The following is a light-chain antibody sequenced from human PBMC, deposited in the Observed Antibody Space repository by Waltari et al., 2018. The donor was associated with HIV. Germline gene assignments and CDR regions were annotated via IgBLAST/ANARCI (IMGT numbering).Light chain of an antibody. Sequence: QSALTQPRSVSGSPGQSVTISCTGTSSDVGGYNYVSWYQQHPGNAPKLMIYEVSKPPSVVPELFSCAKSGNTASLTISGLQAEDEAYYYCCSYAGSYTYVVFGGGTKLTVL. CDR3: CSYAGSYTYVV. V-gene: IGLV2-11*01. CDR1: SSDVGGYNY. J-gene: IGLJ2*01. CDR2: EVS.